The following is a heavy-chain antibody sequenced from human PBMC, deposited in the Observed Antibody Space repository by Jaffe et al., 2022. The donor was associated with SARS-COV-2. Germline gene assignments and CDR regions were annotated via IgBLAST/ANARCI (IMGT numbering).Heavy chain of an antibody. V-gene: IGHV3-15*01. CDR2: IRSKTDGGTT. D-gene: IGHD2-2*01. J-gene: IGHJ4*02. CDR3: ATSPAPHLY. CDR1: GFSFSDAW. Sequence: EVQLVQSGGGLVKPGESLRLSCAASGFSFSDAWMSWVRQAPGKGLEWVGRIRSKTDGGTTDYAAPVKGRFTISRDDSKNTVYLQMNSLTTEDTAVYYCATSPAPHLYWGQGTLVTVSS.